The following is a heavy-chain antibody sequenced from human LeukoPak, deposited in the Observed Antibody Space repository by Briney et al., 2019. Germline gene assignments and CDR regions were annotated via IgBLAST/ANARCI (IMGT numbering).Heavy chain of an antibody. CDR2: ISWNSGSI. CDR3: AKDSGSYYDAFDI. D-gene: IGHD1-26*01. Sequence: GGSLRLSCAASGFTFDDYAMHWVRHAPGKGLEWVSGISWNSGSIGYADSVKGRFTISRDNAKNSLYLQMNSLRAEDTALYYCAKDSGSYYDAFDIWGQGTMVTVSS. V-gene: IGHV3-9*01. J-gene: IGHJ3*02. CDR1: GFTFDDYA.